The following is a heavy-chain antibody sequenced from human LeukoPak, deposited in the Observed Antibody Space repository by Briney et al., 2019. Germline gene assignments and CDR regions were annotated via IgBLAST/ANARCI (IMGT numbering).Heavy chain of an antibody. D-gene: IGHD5-12*01. J-gene: IGHJ4*02. CDR1: GGTFSSYA. CDR2: IIPILGIA. CDR3: ARDSGGYFDY. Sequence: SVKVSCKASGGTFSSYAISWVRQAPGQGLEWMGRIIPILGIANYAQKFQGRVTIAADKSTSTAYMELSSLRSEDTAVYYCARDSGGYFDYWGQGTLVTVSS. V-gene: IGHV1-69*04.